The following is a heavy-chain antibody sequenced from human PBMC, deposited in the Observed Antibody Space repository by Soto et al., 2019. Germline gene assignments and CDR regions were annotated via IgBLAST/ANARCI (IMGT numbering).Heavy chain of an antibody. J-gene: IGHJ4*02. CDR1: GVTFSTYA. CDR3: AREGAYYDFWSGNGADY. D-gene: IGHD3-3*01. V-gene: IGHV3-23*01. CDR2: ISASGANT. Sequence: GSLRLSCAASGVTFSTYAMTWVRQTPGKGLEWVSSISASGANTYYGDSMKGRFTISRDNSKNTLFLQMSSLTAEDTALYYCAREGAYYDFWSGNGADYWGQGTLVTVSS.